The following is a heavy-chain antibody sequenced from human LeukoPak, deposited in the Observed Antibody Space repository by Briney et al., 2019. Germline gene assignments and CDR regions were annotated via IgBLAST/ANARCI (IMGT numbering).Heavy chain of an antibody. V-gene: IGHV3-23*01. CDR2: ISGSGGST. CDR3: AKTPRYSYGYGGGDYFDY. D-gene: IGHD5-18*01. J-gene: IGHJ4*02. Sequence: PGGSLRLSCVASGFTFSSYAMSWVRQAPGKGLEWVSAISGSGGSTYYADSVKGRFTISRDNSKNTLYLQMNSLRAEDTAVYYCAKTPRYSYGYGGGDYFDYWGQGTLVTVSS. CDR1: GFTFSSYA.